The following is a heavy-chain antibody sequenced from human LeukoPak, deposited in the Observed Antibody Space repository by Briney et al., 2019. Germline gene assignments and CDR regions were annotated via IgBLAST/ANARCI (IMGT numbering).Heavy chain of an antibody. CDR2: IGGSGETT. CDR3: AKDRGPDYGGNSNKYYYYYYGMDV. CDR1: GFTFSTYG. Sequence: GGSLRLSCAASGFTFSTYGMSWVRQAPGKGLEWVAIIGGSGETTIYGDSVKGRLTISRDNSKNTLYLQMNSLRAEDTAVYYCAKDRGPDYGGNSNKYYYYYYGMDVWGQGTTVTVSS. V-gene: IGHV3-23*01. D-gene: IGHD4-23*01. J-gene: IGHJ6*02.